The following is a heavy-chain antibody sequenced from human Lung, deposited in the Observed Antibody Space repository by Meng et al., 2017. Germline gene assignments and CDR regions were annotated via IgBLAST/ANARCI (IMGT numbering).Heavy chain of an antibody. J-gene: IGHJ4*02. CDR1: GVSFSDHS. V-gene: IGHV4-34*01. Sequence: QVQLRGGCAGRLTTWEALSITCVASGVSFSDHSWSWSRQPPGKGLEWVGEINHSGSTNYNPSLESRATISVDTSQNNLSLKLSSVTAADSAVYYCARGPTTMAHDFDYWGQGTLVTVSS. CDR2: INHSGST. CDR3: ARGPTTMAHDFDY. D-gene: IGHD4-11*01.